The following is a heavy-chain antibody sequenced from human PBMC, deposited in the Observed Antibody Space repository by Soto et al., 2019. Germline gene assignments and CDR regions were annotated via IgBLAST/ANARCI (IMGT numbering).Heavy chain of an antibody. CDR1: WFAVSSNY. J-gene: IGHJ4*02. CDR2: IYGGGST. CDR3: ARLGYCSDGSCYFVHY. V-gene: IGHV3-53*01. Sequence: PGGSLRLSCAASWFAVSSNYMSWVRQAPGKGLEWVSVIYGGGSTYYADSVKGRFTISRDNSKNTLYLQMNSLRADDTAVYYCARLGYCSDGSCYFVHYWGQGTLVTVSS. D-gene: IGHD2-15*01.